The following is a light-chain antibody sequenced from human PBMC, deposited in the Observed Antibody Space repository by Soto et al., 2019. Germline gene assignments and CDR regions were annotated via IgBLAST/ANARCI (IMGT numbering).Light chain of an antibody. V-gene: IGKV3-11*01. Sequence: EIVLTQSPATLSLSPGERATLFCRASQSVGSFLAWYQQNSCQTPRLLIYDPYNRPTGIPARFSGSGAGTAFTLTISSLETEEFAVYYCQHRSNWLGTFGPGNKV. CDR2: DPY. J-gene: IGKJ3*01. CDR3: QHRSNWLGT. CDR1: QSVGSF.